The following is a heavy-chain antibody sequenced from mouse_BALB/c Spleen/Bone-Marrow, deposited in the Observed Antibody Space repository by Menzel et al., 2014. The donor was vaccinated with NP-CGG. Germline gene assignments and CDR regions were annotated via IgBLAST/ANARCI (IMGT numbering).Heavy chain of an antibody. V-gene: IGHV4-1*02. D-gene: IGHD1-1*01. Sequence: DVQLQESGGGLVQPGGSLKHSCAASGFDFSRYWMSWVRQAPGRGLEWIGEINPDSSTINYTPSLKDKFIISRDNAKNTLYLQMSKVRSEDTALYYCSRLYYYGNFAYWGQGTLVTVSA. CDR1: GFDFSRYW. CDR3: SRLYYYGNFAY. J-gene: IGHJ3*01. CDR2: INPDSSTI.